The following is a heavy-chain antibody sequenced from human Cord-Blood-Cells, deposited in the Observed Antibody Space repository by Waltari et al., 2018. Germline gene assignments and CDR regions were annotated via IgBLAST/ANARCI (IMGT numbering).Heavy chain of an antibody. D-gene: IGHD3-3*01. Sequence: QVQLQESGPGLVKPSETLSLTCTVSGYSLSRGYYWAWIRQPPGKGLEWIGSIYHSGSTYYNPSLKSRVTISVDTSKNQFSLKLSSVTAADTAVYYCARAIFGVVMDYWGQGTLVTVSS. CDR2: IYHSGST. CDR1: GYSLSRGYY. V-gene: IGHV4-38-2*02. J-gene: IGHJ4*02. CDR3: ARAIFGVVMDY.